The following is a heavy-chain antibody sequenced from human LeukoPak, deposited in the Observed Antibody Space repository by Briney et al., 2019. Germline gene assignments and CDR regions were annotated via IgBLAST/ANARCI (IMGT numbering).Heavy chain of an antibody. V-gene: IGHV3-23*01. J-gene: IGHJ4*02. Sequence: GGSLRLSCRVSGFRFGAYAMTWVRRPPGKGLEWVSTISGSGSNTYYADSVKGRFTISRDNSETTLYLQMNSLRVDDTAEYYCAKDHLQDIVVVPAAYNYWGQGTLVTVSS. D-gene: IGHD2-2*01. CDR1: GFRFGAYA. CDR2: ISGSGSNT. CDR3: AKDHLQDIVVVPAAYNY.